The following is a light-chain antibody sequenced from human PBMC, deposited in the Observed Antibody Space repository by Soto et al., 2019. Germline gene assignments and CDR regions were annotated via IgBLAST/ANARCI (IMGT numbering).Light chain of an antibody. J-gene: IGLJ2*01. CDR3: SSYTSSSTLVV. V-gene: IGLV2-14*01. Sequence: QSALTQPASVSGSPGQSITISCTGTSSDVGDNTASWYQQHPGKAPKLMIYDVSSRPSGVSNRFSASKSGNTASLPISGLQAEDESDYYCSSYTSSSTLVVFGGGTKLTVL. CDR2: DVS. CDR1: SSDVGDNT.